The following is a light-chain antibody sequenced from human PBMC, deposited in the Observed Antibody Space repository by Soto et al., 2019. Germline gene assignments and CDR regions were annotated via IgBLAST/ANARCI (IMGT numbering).Light chain of an antibody. V-gene: IGKV3-11*01. CDR3: QQSYSSPLT. CDR2: DAS. CDR1: QSISTY. Sequence: EIVLTQSPATLSLSAGERATLSCRASQSISTYLAWYQQRPGQAPRLLIYDASNRATGIPARFSGSGSGTDFTLTISSLQPEDFATYYCQQSYSSPLTFGQGTKVEI. J-gene: IGKJ1*01.